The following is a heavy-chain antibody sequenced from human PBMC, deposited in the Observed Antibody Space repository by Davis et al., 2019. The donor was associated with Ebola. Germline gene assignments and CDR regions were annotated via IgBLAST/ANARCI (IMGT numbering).Heavy chain of an antibody. V-gene: IGHV4-61*05. CDR1: RGSISSGTYY. CDR2: IYYRGNT. CDR3: ARGLQDYGLDV. J-gene: IGHJ6*04. Sequence: PSETLSLTCTVSRGSISSGTYYWTWIRQPPGKGLEWIGHIYYRGNTKNNPSLDSRVTISLDYSRRQFSLRVNSLTAADTAVYYCARGLQDYGLDVWGKGTTVTVSS.